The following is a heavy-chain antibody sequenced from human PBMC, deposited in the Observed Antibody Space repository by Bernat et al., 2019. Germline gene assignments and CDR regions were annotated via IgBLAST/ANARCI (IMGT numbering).Heavy chain of an antibody. CDR1: GCSLTSDD. CDR3: ARYVAYYYYCMDV. Sequence: GGGGEKRGGGGKGAGEASGCSLTSDDMHWGRRAPGQGLAWRGRINPSGGSTSYAKKFEGRVTMTRDTSTSTGYMELSSFSFEDTAVYYWARYVAYYYYCMDVWGKGTTVTVSS. V-gene: IGHV1-46*01. D-gene: IGHD2-15*01. CDR2: INPSGGST. J-gene: IGHJ6*03.